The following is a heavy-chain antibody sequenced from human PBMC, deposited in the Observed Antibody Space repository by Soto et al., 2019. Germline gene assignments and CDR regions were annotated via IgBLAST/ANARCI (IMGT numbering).Heavy chain of an antibody. J-gene: IGHJ3*02. CDR3: AKARRLMKRGGAFDI. CDR1: GFTFSSSA. V-gene: IGHV3-23*01. Sequence: EEQLLESGGGLVQPGGSLRISCVASGFTFSSSAMNWVRQAPGKGLEWVSTFGTSANNTYYADSVRGRFTISRDNSKNTLYLQMKGLRVDDTAAYYCAKARRLMKRGGAFDIWGQGTMVTVSS. D-gene: IGHD3-16*01. CDR2: FGTSANNT.